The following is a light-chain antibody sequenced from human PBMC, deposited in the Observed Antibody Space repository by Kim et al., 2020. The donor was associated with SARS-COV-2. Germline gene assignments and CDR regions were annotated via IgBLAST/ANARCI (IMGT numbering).Light chain of an antibody. V-gene: IGLV2-11*01. CDR2: DVS. Sequence: GQSRTISCTGSSSDVGGYNYVSWYQQHPGKAPKLMIYDVSKRPSGVPDRFSGPKSGNTDSLTISGLQAEDEADYYCCSDAGSYTWVFGGGTKVTVL. CDR1: SSDVGGYNY. CDR3: CSDAGSYTWV. J-gene: IGLJ3*02.